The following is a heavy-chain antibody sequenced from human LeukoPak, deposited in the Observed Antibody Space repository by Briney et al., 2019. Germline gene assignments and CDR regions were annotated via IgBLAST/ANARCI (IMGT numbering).Heavy chain of an antibody. D-gene: IGHD2-2*01. V-gene: IGHV4-4*02. J-gene: IGHJ4*02. CDR1: GGSIGASINSPNW. Sequence: PSETLSLTCAVSGGSIGASINSPNWWSWVRQPPGKGLEWIGEIFHSGSTNHNPSLKSRVTMSVDKSKNQFSLNLTSVTAADTAVYFCARAPRAYCSTTGSCFQDYWGQGTLVTVSS. CDR3: ARAPRAYCSTTGSCFQDY. CDR2: IFHSGST.